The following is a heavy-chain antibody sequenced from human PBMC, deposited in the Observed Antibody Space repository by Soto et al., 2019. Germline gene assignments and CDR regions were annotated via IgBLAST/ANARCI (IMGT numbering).Heavy chain of an antibody. D-gene: IGHD3-10*01. J-gene: IGHJ6*02. Sequence: GSXRLSCAASGFTFSNYDMVWVRQAPGKVLEYISAITSHGHITYYADSVKGRFTISRDNSKNTLSLQMNSLRAEDTAVYYCAREGVQHGSGPYYYYGMDVWGQGTTVTVSS. CDR1: GFTFSNYD. V-gene: IGHV3-64*04. CDR3: AREGVQHGSGPYYYYGMDV. CDR2: ITSHGHIT.